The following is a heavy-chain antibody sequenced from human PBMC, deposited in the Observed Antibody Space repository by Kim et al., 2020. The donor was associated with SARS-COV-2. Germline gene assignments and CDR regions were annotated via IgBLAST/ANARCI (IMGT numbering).Heavy chain of an antibody. CDR2: INHSGST. J-gene: IGHJ5*02. CDR3: ARGRGIPRYGDYATRFDP. CDR1: GGSFSGYY. D-gene: IGHD4-17*01. V-gene: IGHV4-34*01. Sequence: SETLSLTCAVYGGSFSGYYWSWIRQPPGKGLEWIGEINHSGSTNYNPSLKSRVTISVDTSKNQFSLKLSSVTAADTAVYYCARGRGIPRYGDYATRFDP.